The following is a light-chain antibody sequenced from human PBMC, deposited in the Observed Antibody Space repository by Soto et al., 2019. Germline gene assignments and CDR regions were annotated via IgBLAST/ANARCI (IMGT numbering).Light chain of an antibody. CDR3: SAWDDSLSGAV. CDR2: RNN. J-gene: IGLJ7*01. CDR1: SSNIGSNY. V-gene: IGLV1-47*01. Sequence: QSVLTQPPSASGTPGQRVTISCSGSSSNIGSNYVYWYQQLPGTAPKLLIYRNNQRHSGVPDRFSGSKSGTSASLSISGLRSEDEADYYCSAWDDSLSGAVLGGCTQLTVL.